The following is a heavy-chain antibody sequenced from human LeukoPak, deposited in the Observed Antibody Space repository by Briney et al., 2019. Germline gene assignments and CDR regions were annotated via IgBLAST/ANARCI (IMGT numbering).Heavy chain of an antibody. V-gene: IGHV3-30*02. J-gene: IGHJ4*02. CDR1: GFTFSNYG. Sequence: GGSLRLSCAASGFTFSNYGMHWVRQAPGKGLEWVTFIRYDGSNKYYADSVKGRFTISRDNSKNTLFLQMNSLRAEDTAVYYCAKDSRGSVDMATIFDYWGQGTLVTVSS. D-gene: IGHD5-24*01. CDR3: AKDSRGSVDMATIFDY. CDR2: IRYDGSNK.